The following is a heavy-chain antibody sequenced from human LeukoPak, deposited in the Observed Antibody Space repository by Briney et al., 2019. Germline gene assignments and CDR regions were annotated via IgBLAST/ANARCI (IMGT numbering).Heavy chain of an antibody. V-gene: IGHV3-30*04. CDR3: AKDHGIAADYFDY. CDR2: ISYDGSNK. J-gene: IGHJ4*02. D-gene: IGHD6-13*01. Sequence: GGSLRLSCAASGFTFSGYALRWVRQAPGKGLEWVAVISYDGSNKYYADSVKGRFTISRDNSKNTLYLQMNSLRAEDTAVYYCAKDHGIAADYFDYWGQGTLVTVSS. CDR1: GFTFSGYA.